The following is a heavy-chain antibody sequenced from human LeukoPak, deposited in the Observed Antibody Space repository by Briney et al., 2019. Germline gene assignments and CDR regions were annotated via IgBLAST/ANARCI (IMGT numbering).Heavy chain of an antibody. CDR2: ISWSGGTT. Sequence: PGGTLRLSCAASGITFSTYDMSWVRQAPGKGLEWVSGISWSGGTTYYADSVKGRFTISRDNSKNTLYLQMNSLRAEDMAVYYCARDNSVRDEAWWFNPWGQGTLVTVSS. V-gene: IGHV3-23*01. CDR1: GITFSTYD. CDR3: ARDNSVRDEAWWFNP. D-gene: IGHD5-24*01. J-gene: IGHJ5*02.